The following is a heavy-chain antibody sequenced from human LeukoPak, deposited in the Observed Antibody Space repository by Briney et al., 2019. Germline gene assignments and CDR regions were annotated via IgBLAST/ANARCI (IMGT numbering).Heavy chain of an antibody. CDR2: IYPGDSDT. CDR1: GYSFTSYW. D-gene: IGHD3-22*01. J-gene: IGHJ4*02. V-gene: IGHV5-51*01. CDR3: ARQYYDSSGYYPYFDY. Sequence: GESLKISCKGSGYSFTSYWIGWVRQMLGKGLEWMGIIYPGDSDTRYSPSFQGQVTISADKSISTAYLQWSSLKASDTAMYYCARQYYDSSGYYPYFDYWGQGTLVTVSS.